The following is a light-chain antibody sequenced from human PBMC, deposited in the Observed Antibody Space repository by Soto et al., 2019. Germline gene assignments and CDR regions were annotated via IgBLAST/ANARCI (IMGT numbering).Light chain of an antibody. CDR1: SSDVGGYNY. CDR3: SSYTSSSTRGV. J-gene: IGLJ2*01. V-gene: IGLV2-14*01. CDR2: DVS. Sequence: QSALTQPASVSGSPGQSITISCTRTSSDVGGYNYVSWYQQHPGKAPKLMIYDVSNRPSGVSNRFSGSKSGNTASLTISGLQAEDEADYYCSSYTSSSTRGVFGGGTKVTVL.